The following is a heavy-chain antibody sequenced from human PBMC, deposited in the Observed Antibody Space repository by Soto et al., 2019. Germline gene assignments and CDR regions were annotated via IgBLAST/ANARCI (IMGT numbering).Heavy chain of an antibody. Sequence: PSETLSLTCTVSGGSISSSSYYWAWVRQPPGKGLEWIGSVYYSGTTYYNPSLKSRVTISGDTSKNQFSLKLSSVTAADTAVFYCARLIHCKTTSYYFDYWGQGTLVTVSS. V-gene: IGHV4-39*01. CDR2: VYYSGTT. CDR1: GGSISSSSYY. J-gene: IGHJ4*02. CDR3: ARLIHCKTTSYYFDY. D-gene: IGHD2-2*01.